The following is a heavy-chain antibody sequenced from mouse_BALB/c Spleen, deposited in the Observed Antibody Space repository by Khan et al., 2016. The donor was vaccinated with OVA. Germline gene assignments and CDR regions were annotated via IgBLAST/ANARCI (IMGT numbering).Heavy chain of an antibody. CDR2: IDSNGGSP. V-gene: IGHV5-6-3*01. J-gene: IGHJ2*01. CDR1: SFTTRSYG. D-gene: IGHD2-12*01. Sequence: EVELVESGGGILHPGGSLKRSCPASSFTTRSYGMSSARHTPHTTPALVATIDSNGGSPAYPARAQRRFPISGDNAKDARYLQRRSLKAKDTGMYYCARSAIWGQGTTLTVAS. CDR3: ARSAI.